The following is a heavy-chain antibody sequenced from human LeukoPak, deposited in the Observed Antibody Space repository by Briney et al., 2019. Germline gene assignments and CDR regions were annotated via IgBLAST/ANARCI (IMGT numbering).Heavy chain of an antibody. CDR1: GFTFSSYA. D-gene: IGHD3-10*01. CDR3: AKDSITMVRGVIIASAPLDY. V-gene: IGHV3-30-3*01. CDR2: ISYDGSNK. Sequence: PGGSLRLSCAASGFTFSSYAMHWVRQAPGKGLEWVAVISYDGSNKYYADSVEGRFTISRDNSKNTLYLQMNSLRAEDTAVYYCAKDSITMVRGVIIASAPLDYWGQGTLVTVSS. J-gene: IGHJ4*02.